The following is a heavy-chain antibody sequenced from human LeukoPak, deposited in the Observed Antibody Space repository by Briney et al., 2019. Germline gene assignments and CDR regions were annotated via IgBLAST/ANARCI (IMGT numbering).Heavy chain of an antibody. D-gene: IGHD3-3*01. CDR3: ARGEWSADAFDI. V-gene: IGHV3-21*01. CDR1: GFTFSRYS. CDR2: ISSSSSYI. J-gene: IGHJ3*02. Sequence: GGSLRLSCAASGFTFSRYSMNWDRQAPGKGLEWVSFISSSSSYIYYADSVKGRFTISRDNAKNSLYLQMNSLRAEDTALYYCARGEWSADAFDIWGQGTMVTVSS.